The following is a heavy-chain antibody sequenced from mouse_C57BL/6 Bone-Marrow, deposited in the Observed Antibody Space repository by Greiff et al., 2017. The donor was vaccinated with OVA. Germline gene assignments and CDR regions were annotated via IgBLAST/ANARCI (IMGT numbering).Heavy chain of an antibody. Sequence: EVKLMEPGEGLVKPGGSLKLSCAASGFTFSSYAMSWVRQTPEKRLEWVAYISRGGDYIYYADTVKGRFTISRDNARNTLYLQMSSLKSEDAAMYYCTRAYGNYVGYFDVWGTGTTVTVSS. D-gene: IGHD2-10*02. CDR1: GFTFSSYA. J-gene: IGHJ1*03. CDR3: TRAYGNYVGYFDV. V-gene: IGHV5-9-1*02. CDR2: ISRGGDYI.